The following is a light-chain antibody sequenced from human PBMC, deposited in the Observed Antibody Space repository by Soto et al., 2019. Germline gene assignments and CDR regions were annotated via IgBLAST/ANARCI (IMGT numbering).Light chain of an antibody. CDR3: NSQTTSGIRV. Sequence: QSVLTQPASVSGSPGQSITISCTETSSDVVGSNHVSWYQHHPGKAPRLIIYEVSYRPSGVSNRFSGSKSGYTASLTISGLQAEDEADYYCNSQTTSGIRVFGTGTKLTVL. V-gene: IGLV2-14*01. CDR1: SSDVVGSNH. CDR2: EVS. J-gene: IGLJ1*01.